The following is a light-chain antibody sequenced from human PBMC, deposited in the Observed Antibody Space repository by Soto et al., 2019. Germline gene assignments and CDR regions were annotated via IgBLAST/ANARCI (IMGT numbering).Light chain of an antibody. J-gene: IGKJ1*01. CDR2: AAS. CDR3: LQHNSYPLT. Sequence: DIQMTQSPSSLYASVGDRVTITCRASQGIRNELGWYQQKPGKAPKRLIYAASSLQSGDPSRFSGSGSGTEFNLTITSLQPEDVTTYYCLQHNSYPLTFGQGTKEGIK. V-gene: IGKV1-17*01. CDR1: QGIRNE.